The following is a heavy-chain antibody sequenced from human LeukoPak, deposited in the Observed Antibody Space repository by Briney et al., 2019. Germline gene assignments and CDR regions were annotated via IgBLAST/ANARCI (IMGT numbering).Heavy chain of an antibody. Sequence: GGSLRLSCAASGFTFSDYYMSWIRQAPGKGLEWVSYISSSGSTIYYADSVKGRFTIPRDNAKNSLYLQMNSLRAEDTAVYYCASSGSYAYYFDYWGQGTLVTVSS. CDR2: ISSSGSTI. CDR3: ASSGSYAYYFDY. J-gene: IGHJ4*02. V-gene: IGHV3-11*01. CDR1: GFTFSDYY. D-gene: IGHD1-26*01.